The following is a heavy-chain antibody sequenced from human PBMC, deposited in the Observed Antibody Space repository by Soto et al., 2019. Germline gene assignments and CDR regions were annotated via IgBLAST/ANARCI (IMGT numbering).Heavy chain of an antibody. CDR1: GGSISSGGYY. Sequence: QVQLQESGPGLVKPSQTLSLTCTVSGGSISSGGYYWSWIRQRPGKGLEGVGYIYYSGSTYYNPSLKSRVTISVDTSKNQFSLKLSSVTAADTAVYYCARVRGGGPFDDWGQGTLVTVSS. D-gene: IGHD1-26*01. J-gene: IGHJ4*02. V-gene: IGHV4-31*03. CDR2: IYYSGST. CDR3: ARVRGGGPFDD.